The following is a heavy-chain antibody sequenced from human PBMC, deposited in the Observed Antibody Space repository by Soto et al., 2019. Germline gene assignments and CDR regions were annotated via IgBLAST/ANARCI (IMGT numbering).Heavy chain of an antibody. J-gene: IGHJ3*02. CDR2: IWYDGSNK. Sequence: SLGLSCAASGFTFSSYGMHWVRQAPGKGLEWVAVIWYDGSNKYYADSVKGRFTISRDNSKNTLYLQMNSLRAEDTAVYYCARESPNYDIFTGYQAAFDMWGQRTMVTVSS. CDR1: GFTFSSYG. V-gene: IGHV3-33*01. D-gene: IGHD3-9*01. CDR3: ARESPNYDIFTGYQAAFDM.